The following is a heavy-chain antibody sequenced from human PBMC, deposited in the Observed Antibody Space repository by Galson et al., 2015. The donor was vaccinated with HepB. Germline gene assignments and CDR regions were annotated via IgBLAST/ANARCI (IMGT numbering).Heavy chain of an antibody. CDR1: GDSVSSNSAA. J-gene: IGHJ6*02. V-gene: IGHV6-1*01. CDR3: AREGVAPFYYYYYGMDV. CDR2: TYYRSKWYN. Sequence: CAISGDSVSSNSAAWNWIRQSPSRGLEWLGRTYYRSKWYNDYAVSVKSRITINPDTSKNQFSLQLNSVTPEDTAVYYCAREGVAPFYYYYYGMDVWGQGTTVTVSS.